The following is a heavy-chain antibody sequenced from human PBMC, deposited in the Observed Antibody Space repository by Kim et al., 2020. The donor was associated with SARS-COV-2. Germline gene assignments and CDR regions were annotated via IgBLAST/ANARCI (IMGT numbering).Heavy chain of an antibody. Sequence: GGSLRLSCAASGFTVSSNYMSWVRQAPGKGLEWVSVIYSGGSTYYADSVKGRFTISRDNSKNTLYLQMNSLRAEDTAVYYCARDLVAAREYGMDVWGQGTTVTVSS. CDR3: ARDLVAAREYGMDV. V-gene: IGHV3-66*01. D-gene: IGHD2-15*01. J-gene: IGHJ6*02. CDR1: GFTVSSNY. CDR2: IYSGGST.